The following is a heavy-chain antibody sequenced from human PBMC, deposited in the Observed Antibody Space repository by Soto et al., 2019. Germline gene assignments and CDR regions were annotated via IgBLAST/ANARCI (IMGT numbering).Heavy chain of an antibody. Sequence: SETLSLTCTVSGGSISSGDYYWSWIRQPPGKGLEWIGYIYYSGSTYYNPSLKSRVTISVDTSKNQFSLKLSSVTAADTAVYYCARDLDSGWYPGSDAFDIWGQGTMVTVSS. CDR1: GGSISSGDYY. CDR2: IYYSGST. CDR3: ARDLDSGWYPGSDAFDI. J-gene: IGHJ3*02. D-gene: IGHD6-19*01. V-gene: IGHV4-30-4*01.